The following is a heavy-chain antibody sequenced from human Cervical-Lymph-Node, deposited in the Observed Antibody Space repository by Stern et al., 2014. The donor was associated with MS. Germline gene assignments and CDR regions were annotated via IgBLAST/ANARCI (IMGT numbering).Heavy chain of an antibody. CDR1: GFTFSSYD. J-gene: IGHJ6*02. CDR3: AGNRHGYYYYGMDV. V-gene: IGHV3-13*01. Sequence: EMQLVESGGGLVQPGGSLRLSCAASGFTFSSYDMHWVRQATGKGLEWVSTIGTAGDTYYPGSVKGRFTISRENAKNSLYLKMNSLRAGDTAVYYCAGNRHGYYYYGMDVWGQGTTVTVSS. CDR2: IGTAGDT. D-gene: IGHD1-14*01.